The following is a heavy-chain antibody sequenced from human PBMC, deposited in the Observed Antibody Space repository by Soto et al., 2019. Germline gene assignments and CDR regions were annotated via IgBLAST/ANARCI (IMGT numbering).Heavy chain of an antibody. CDR1: GFTFSSYG. CDR2: ISYDGSNK. V-gene: IGHV3-30*18. D-gene: IGHD1-7*01. CDR3: AKEFELFDY. Sequence: GGSLRLSCAASGFTFSSYGMHWVRQAPGKGLEWVAVISYDGSNKYYADSVKGRFTISRDNSKNTLYLQMNSLRAEDTAVYYCAKEFELFDYWGQGTLVTVSS. J-gene: IGHJ4*02.